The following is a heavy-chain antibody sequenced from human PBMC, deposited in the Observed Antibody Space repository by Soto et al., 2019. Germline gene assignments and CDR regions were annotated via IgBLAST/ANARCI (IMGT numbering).Heavy chain of an antibody. Sequence: WTWIRQHPGKGLEWIGYNYYSGITYYNPSLKSRVTISLDTSKNQFSLKLSSVNAADTAVYYCARGSSIAGLYYGMDVWGQGTTVTVSS. J-gene: IGHJ6*02. D-gene: IGHD6-6*01. CDR3: ARGSSIAGLYYGMDV. V-gene: IGHV4-31*02. CDR2: NYYSGIT.